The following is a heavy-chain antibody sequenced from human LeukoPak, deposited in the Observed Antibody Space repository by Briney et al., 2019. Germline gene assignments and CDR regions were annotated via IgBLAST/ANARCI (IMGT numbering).Heavy chain of an antibody. V-gene: IGHV4-59*08. Sequence: SDTLSLTCTVSGDSMSSYYWSWIRQPPGKGLEWIGFFYDSGSPNYNPSLKSRVTVSVDTSKNEFSLKLSSVTAADTAVYYCARHGSSYSFDYWGQGTLVTVSS. CDR2: FYDSGSP. D-gene: IGHD6-13*01. CDR3: ARHGSSYSFDY. CDR1: GDSMSSYY. J-gene: IGHJ4*02.